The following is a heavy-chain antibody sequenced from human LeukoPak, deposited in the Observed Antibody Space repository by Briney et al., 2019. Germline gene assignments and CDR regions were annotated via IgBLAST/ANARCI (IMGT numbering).Heavy chain of an antibody. V-gene: IGHV3-21*01. CDR3: ATYSILNAREFRY. CDR1: GFTFSSYS. J-gene: IGHJ1*01. D-gene: IGHD4-11*01. Sequence: GGSLRLSCAASGFTFSSYSMNWVRQASGKGLEWVSSISSSSSYIYYADSVKGRFTISRDNAKNSLYLQMNSLRAEDTAVYYCATYSILNAREFRYWGQGTLVTV. CDR2: ISSSSSYI.